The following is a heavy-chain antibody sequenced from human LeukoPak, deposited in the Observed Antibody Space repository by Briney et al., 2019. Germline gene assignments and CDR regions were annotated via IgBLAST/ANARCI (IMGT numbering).Heavy chain of an antibody. J-gene: IGHJ4*02. CDR2: IYYSGTS. D-gene: IGHD1-26*01. V-gene: IGHV4-39*07. CDR1: GGSISSSSYY. CDR3: ARGGWELPEAYFDS. Sequence: PSETLSLTCTVSGGSISSSSYYWGWIRQPPGKGLEWIGSIYYSGTSFYNPSLKSRVTVSVDSSKNQFSLKLTSVTAADTAVYYCARGGWELPEAYFDSWGQGTPVTVSS.